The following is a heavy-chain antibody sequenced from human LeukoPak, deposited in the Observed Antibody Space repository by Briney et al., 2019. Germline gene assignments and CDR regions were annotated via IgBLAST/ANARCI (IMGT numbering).Heavy chain of an antibody. CDR3: ARSHDYSTSLAFDV. V-gene: IGHV4-34*01. CDR2: ITYSGST. D-gene: IGHD4-11*01. Sequence: SETLALTCADYGGSFSGYYWSWIRQPPGKGLEWIGEITYSGSTNYNPSLKSRVTISVDTSKNQFSLKLTSVTAADTAVYYCARSHDYSTSLAFDVWGEGTMVTVSS. CDR1: GGSFSGYY. J-gene: IGHJ3*01.